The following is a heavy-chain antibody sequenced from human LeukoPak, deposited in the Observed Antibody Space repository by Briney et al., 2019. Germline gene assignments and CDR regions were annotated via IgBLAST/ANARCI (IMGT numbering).Heavy chain of an antibody. CDR1: GYTFTSYG. D-gene: IGHD3-10*01. J-gene: IGHJ4*03. CDR2: INAYNGNT. Sequence: ASVKVSCKASGYTFTSYGISWVRQAPGQGLEWMGWINAYNGNTNSAQKLQGRVTMTTDTSTSTAYMELRSLRSDDTAVYYCARALLLRGVMIGNDYWGQGTTVTVSS. V-gene: IGHV1-18*01. CDR3: ARALLLRGVMIGNDY.